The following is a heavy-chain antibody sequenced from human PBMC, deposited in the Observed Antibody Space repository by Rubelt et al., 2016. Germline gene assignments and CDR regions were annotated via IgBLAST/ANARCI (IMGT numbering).Heavy chain of an antibody. CDR2: IIPIFGTA. J-gene: IGHJ4*02. Sequence: QVQLVQSGAEVKKPGASVKVSCKASGYTFSNYGVIWVRQAPGHGLEWMGGIIPIFGTANYAQKFQGRVTITADESTSTAYMELSSLRSEDTAVYYCASEQEGSAYWGQGTLVTVSS. CDR1: GYTFSNYG. V-gene: IGHV1-69*13. CDR3: ASEQEGSAY.